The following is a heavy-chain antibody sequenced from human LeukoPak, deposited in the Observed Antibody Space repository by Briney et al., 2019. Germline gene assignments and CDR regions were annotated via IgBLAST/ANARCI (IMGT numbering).Heavy chain of an antibody. Sequence: GGSLRLSCAASGFNVSSNYMSWVRQAPGKGLEWVSVIYSGGKTFYADPVKGRFTSSRDNSKNRLYLQMNSLRAEDTAVYYCARGLDYGSGSTVEGHWGQGTLLPVSS. CDR2: IYSGGKT. CDR3: ARGLDYGSGSTVEGH. CDR1: GFNVSSNY. V-gene: IGHV3-53*01. J-gene: IGHJ4*02. D-gene: IGHD3-10*01.